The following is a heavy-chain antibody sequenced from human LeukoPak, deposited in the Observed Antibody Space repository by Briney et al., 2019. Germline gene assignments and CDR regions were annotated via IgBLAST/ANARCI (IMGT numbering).Heavy chain of an antibody. V-gene: IGHV3-30-3*01. CDR1: GFTFSSYA. Sequence: PGGSLRLSCAASGFTFSSYAMHWVRQAPGKGLEWVAVISYDGSNKYYADSVKGRFTISRDNSKNTLYLQMNSLRAEDTAVYYCAREQVMVAAALDYWGQGTLVTVSS. J-gene: IGHJ4*02. D-gene: IGHD2-15*01. CDR2: ISYDGSNK. CDR3: AREQVMVAAALDY.